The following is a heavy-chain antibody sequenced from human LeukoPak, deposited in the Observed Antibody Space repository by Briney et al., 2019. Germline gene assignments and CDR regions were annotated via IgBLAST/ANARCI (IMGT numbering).Heavy chain of an antibody. CDR2: IYSSGST. Sequence: SETLSLTCTVSGGSISSYYWSWIRQPAGKGLEWIGRIYSSGSTNYNPSLKSRVTISVDTSKNHFSLKLSSVTAADTAVYYCAANSADYNTLGSSYKVWGQGTLVTVSS. J-gene: IGHJ4*02. D-gene: IGHD3-10*01. CDR1: GGSISSYY. V-gene: IGHV4-4*07. CDR3: AANSADYNTLGSSYKV.